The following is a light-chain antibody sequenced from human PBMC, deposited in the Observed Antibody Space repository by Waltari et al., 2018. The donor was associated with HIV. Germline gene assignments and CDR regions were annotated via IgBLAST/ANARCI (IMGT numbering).Light chain of an antibody. V-gene: IGLV5-45*02. CDR2: YKSDSDA. CDR3: MIWHSNAYV. J-gene: IGLJ1*01. Sequence: QAVLTQPSSLSAPPGTSASLTCPLRSGINVASYRIYWYQQRSGTPPQDRLTYKSDSDAQRGSGVPSRFSASKDASANAGILLISGIQSEDEADYYCMIWHSNAYVFGSGTKVTV. CDR1: SGINVASYR.